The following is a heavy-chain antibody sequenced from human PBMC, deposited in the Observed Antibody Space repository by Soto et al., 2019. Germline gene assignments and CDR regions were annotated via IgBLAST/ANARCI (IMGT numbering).Heavy chain of an antibody. CDR3: AKGSYRPCDY. CDR1: GFTFSTYA. Sequence: EVQLLESGGGLVQPGGSLRLSCAASGFTFSTYAMSWVRQAPGKGLEWVSAISGSGDTTYYANSVKGRFTISRDNSKNARDLQMNSLRAEDTAVYYCAKGSYRPCDYWGQGTLVTVST. D-gene: IGHD1-26*01. CDR2: ISGSGDTT. V-gene: IGHV3-23*01. J-gene: IGHJ4*02.